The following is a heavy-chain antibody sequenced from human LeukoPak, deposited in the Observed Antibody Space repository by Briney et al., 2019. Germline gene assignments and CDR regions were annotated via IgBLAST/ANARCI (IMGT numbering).Heavy chain of an antibody. D-gene: IGHD3-22*01. CDR2: IYYSGST. CDR1: GGSISSSSYY. V-gene: IGHV4-39*01. CDR3: ARSYYYDSSGYYD. J-gene: IGHJ4*02. Sequence: ASEALSLTCTVSGGSISSSSYYWGWIRQPPGKGLEWIGSIYYSGSTYYNPSLKSRVTISVDTSKNQFSLKLSSVTAADTAVYYCARSYYYDSSGYYDWGQGTLVTVSS.